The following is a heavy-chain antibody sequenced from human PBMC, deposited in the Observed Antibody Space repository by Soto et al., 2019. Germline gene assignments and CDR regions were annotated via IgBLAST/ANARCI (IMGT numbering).Heavy chain of an antibody. V-gene: IGHV3-15*07. CDR2: IKSKTDGGTT. CDR1: GFTFSNAW. J-gene: IGHJ6*02. CDR3: TTSSRVAYYCYYGMDV. Sequence: EVQLVESGGGLVKPGGSLRLSCAASGFTFSNAWMNWVRQAPGKGLEWVGRIKSKTDGGTTDYAAPVKGRFTISRDDSKNTLYLQMNSLKTEDTAVYYCTTSSRVAYYCYYGMDVWGQGTTVTVSS. D-gene: IGHD2-15*01.